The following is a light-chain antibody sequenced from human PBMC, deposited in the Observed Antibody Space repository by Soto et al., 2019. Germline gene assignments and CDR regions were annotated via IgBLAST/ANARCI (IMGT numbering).Light chain of an antibody. CDR2: DVS. J-gene: IGLJ2*01. CDR3: SSYTSSSTVV. CDR1: SSDVGGYNY. V-gene: IGLV2-14*01. Sequence: QSALTQPASVSGSPGQSITISCTGTSSDVGGYNYVSWYQQHPGKAPKLMIYDVSNRPSGVSNRFSGSKSGKTASLTISGLQAEDEADYYCSSYTSSSTVVFGGGTKRTVL.